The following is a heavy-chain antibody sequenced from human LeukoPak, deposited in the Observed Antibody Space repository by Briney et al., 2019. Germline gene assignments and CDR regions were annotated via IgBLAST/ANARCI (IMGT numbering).Heavy chain of an antibody. V-gene: IGHV3-7*01. CDR2: IKQDGSEK. CDR1: GFTFSSYW. D-gene: IGHD1-26*01. CDR3: ASHRCSGSPTAIIDY. Sequence: GGSLRLSCAAPGFTFSSYWMSWVRQVPGKGLEWVANIKQDGSEKYYVDSVKGRFTISRDNAKNSLYLQMNSLRAEDTAVYYCASHRCSGSPTAIIDYWGQGTLVTVSS. J-gene: IGHJ4*02.